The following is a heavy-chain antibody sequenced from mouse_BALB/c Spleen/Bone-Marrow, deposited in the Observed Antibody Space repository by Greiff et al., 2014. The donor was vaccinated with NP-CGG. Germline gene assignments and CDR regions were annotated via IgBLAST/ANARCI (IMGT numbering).Heavy chain of an antibody. Sequence: QVQLLQSGPGIVQPSQTLSITCTVSGFSFTSYGVHWVRQSPGKGLEWLGVIWSGGSTDYNAAFISRLSISKDNSKSQVFFKMNSLQANDTAIYYCARRLRYYAMDYWGQGTSVTVSS. V-gene: IGHV2-2*02. CDR2: IWSGGST. D-gene: IGHD2-2*01. CDR3: ARRLRYYAMDY. CDR1: GFSFTSYG. J-gene: IGHJ4*01.